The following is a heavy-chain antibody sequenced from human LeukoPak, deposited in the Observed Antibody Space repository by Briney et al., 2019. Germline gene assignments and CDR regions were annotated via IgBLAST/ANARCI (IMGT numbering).Heavy chain of an antibody. V-gene: IGHV3-48*01. Sequence: GGSLRLSCAASGFIFSDYNMNWVRQAPGKGLEWVSHINGNSITRYYADSVKGRFTISRDNVKNSLYLQMNSLRAEDTAVYYCAKDAIAVADYYFDYWGQGTLVTVSS. J-gene: IGHJ4*02. CDR1: GFIFSDYN. CDR3: AKDAIAVADYYFDY. D-gene: IGHD6-19*01. CDR2: INGNSITR.